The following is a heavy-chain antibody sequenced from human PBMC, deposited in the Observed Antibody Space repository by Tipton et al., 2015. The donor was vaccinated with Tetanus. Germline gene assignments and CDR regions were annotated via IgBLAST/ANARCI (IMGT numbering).Heavy chain of an antibody. CDR3: ARAVTGTLNPFYSDY. D-gene: IGHD2-21*02. CDR1: GYSFTTYW. J-gene: IGHJ4*02. V-gene: IGHV5-51*01. CDR2: IYPGDSDT. Sequence: MQLVQSGAEVRKPGESLKISCKGSGYSFTTYWIAWVRQLPGKGLEWMGIIYPGDSDTRYGPSFQGQVTISADNSVTTAYLQWRSLRASDTAIYYCARAVTGTLNPFYSDYWGQGTLVSVSS.